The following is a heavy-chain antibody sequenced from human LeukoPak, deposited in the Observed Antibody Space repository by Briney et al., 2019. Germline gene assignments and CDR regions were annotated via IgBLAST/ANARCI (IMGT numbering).Heavy chain of an antibody. V-gene: IGHV3-23*01. CDR1: GFTFSTYA. Sequence: QPGGSLRLSCAASGFTFSTYAMSWVRQAPGEGLEWVSGIIGSGGGRYYADSVKGRFTISRDNSRNTLSLEMSSLRAEDTAIYFCAKDETTSGINYCHYWGQGILVTVSS. J-gene: IGHJ4*02. CDR3: AKDETTSGINYCHY. D-gene: IGHD1-1*01. CDR2: IIGSGGGR.